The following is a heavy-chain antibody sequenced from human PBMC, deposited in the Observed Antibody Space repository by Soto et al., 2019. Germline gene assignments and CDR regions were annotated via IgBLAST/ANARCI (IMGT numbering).Heavy chain of an antibody. D-gene: IGHD7-27*01. CDR3: ASHWARAEDV. J-gene: IGHJ6*02. CDR1: GYTFTGYP. CDR2: INAGNGNT. V-gene: IGHV1-3*01. Sequence: ASVKVSCKPSGYTFTGYPIHWVRQAPGQGLEWMGWINAGNGNTKYSQKFQGRVTITRDTSASTAYMELSSLTSEDTAVYYCASHWARAEDVCGQGTTVTFCS.